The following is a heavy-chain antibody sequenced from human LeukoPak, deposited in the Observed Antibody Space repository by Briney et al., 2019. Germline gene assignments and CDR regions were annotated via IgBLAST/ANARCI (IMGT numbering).Heavy chain of an antibody. Sequence: SETLSLTCTVSGGSISSYYWSWIRQPPGKGLEWIGCIYYSGSTNYNPSLKSRVTISVDTSKNQFSLKLSSVTAADTAVYYCARVSVPPHDAFDIWGQGTMVTVSS. CDR2: IYYSGST. J-gene: IGHJ3*02. CDR3: ARVSVPPHDAFDI. V-gene: IGHV4-59*01. D-gene: IGHD3-16*02. CDR1: GGSISSYY.